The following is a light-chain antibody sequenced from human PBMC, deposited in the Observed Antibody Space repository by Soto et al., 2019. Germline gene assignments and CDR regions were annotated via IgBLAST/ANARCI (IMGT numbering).Light chain of an antibody. Sequence: EIVLTQSPGTLSLSPGERATLSCRASQTVSTNYLAWYQQKPGQAPRLLIYGASNRAAGIPARFSGSGSGTDFTLTISSLEPEDFAIYYCQQRQYWPPITFGQGTRLEIK. CDR1: QTVSTNY. CDR3: QQRQYWPPIT. V-gene: IGKV3-11*01. CDR2: GAS. J-gene: IGKJ5*01.